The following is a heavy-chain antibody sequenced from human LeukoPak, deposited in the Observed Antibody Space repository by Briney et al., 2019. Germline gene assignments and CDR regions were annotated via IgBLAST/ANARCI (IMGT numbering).Heavy chain of an antibody. CDR2: IFHSGST. Sequence: SETLSLTCAVYGGSFSGYYWGWIRQPPGKGLEWIGSIFHSGSTYYNPSLQSRVTISVDTSKNQFSLKLSSVTAADTAVYYCARQVAGSGWGVGGWYFDLWGRGTLVTVSS. CDR1: GGSFSGYY. D-gene: IGHD6-19*01. J-gene: IGHJ2*01. CDR3: ARQVAGSGWGVGGWYFDL. V-gene: IGHV4-34*12.